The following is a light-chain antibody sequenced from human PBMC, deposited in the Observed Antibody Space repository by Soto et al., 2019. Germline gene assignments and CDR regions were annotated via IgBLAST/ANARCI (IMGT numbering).Light chain of an antibody. CDR2: AAS. Sequence: DIQMTQSPSSLSASVGDRVTITCRASQYISTYLNWYQQKPGKPPKFLIYAASNLQSGVPPRFSGSGSGTDFALTISSLQPEDFATYYCQQKSKKAYTFGQGTRLEIK. J-gene: IGKJ2*01. V-gene: IGKV1-39*01. CDR1: QYISTY. CDR3: QQKSKKAYT.